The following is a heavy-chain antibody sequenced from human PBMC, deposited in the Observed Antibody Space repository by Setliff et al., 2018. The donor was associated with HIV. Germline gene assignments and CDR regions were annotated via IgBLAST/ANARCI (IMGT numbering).Heavy chain of an antibody. CDR1: GGSISSGGDY. J-gene: IGHJ6*03. V-gene: IGHV4-31*03. Sequence: SETLSLTCTVSGGSISSGGDYWNWIRQHPGKGLEWIGYIYYNGSPYYNPSLKSRVTISVDTSKNQFSLKLSSVTAADTAVYYCARGLWFSSSSGDYYYMDVWGKGATVTVS. CDR3: ARGLWFSSSSGDYYYMDV. CDR2: IYYNGSP. D-gene: IGHD6-6*01.